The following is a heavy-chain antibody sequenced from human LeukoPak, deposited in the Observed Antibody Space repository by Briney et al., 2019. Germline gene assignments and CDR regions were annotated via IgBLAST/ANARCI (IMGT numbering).Heavy chain of an antibody. J-gene: IGHJ4*02. CDR1: GYTFTSHG. CDR2: ISAYNGNT. D-gene: IGHD3-22*01. Sequence: ASVTVSCKPSGYTFTSHGISWVRQAPGQGLEWMGWISAYNGNTNYAQKPQGRVTMPTVTSTSTDYMEPKTLRSDDPAVYYCARVSMRYDSSGLFDYGGEGSLVTVPS. CDR3: ARVSMRYDSSGLFDY. V-gene: IGHV1-18*01.